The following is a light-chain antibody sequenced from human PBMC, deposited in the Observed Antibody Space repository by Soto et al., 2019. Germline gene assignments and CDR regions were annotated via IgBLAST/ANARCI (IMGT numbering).Light chain of an antibody. CDR1: SSDIGSYNL. J-gene: IGLJ2*01. CDR2: EVT. Sequence: ALTQPASVSGSPGQSITISCTGTSSDIGSYNLVSWYQQYPGKAPKLMIYEVTNRPSGISNRFSGSKSGNTASLTISGLQAEDEADYYCSSHTSSRTRVFGGGTKLTVL. CDR3: SSHTSSRTRV. V-gene: IGLV2-14*02.